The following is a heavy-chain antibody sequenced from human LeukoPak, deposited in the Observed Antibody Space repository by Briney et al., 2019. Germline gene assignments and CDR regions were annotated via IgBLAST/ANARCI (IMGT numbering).Heavy chain of an antibody. J-gene: IGHJ4*02. CDR1: GFTFSSYA. D-gene: IGHD3-10*01. Sequence: GGSLRLSCAASGFTFSSYAMSWVRQAPGKGLEWVSAISGSGGSTYYADSVKGRFTISRDNSKNTLYLQMNSLRAEDTAVYYCAKDKNEEIYYYGSGLTNPNFDYWGQGTLVTVSS. V-gene: IGHV3-23*01. CDR3: AKDKNEEIYYYGSGLTNPNFDY. CDR2: ISGSGGST.